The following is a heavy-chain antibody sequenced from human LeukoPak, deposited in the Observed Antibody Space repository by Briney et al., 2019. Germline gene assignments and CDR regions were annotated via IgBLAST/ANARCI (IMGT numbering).Heavy chain of an antibody. D-gene: IGHD3-16*01. J-gene: IGHJ4*02. CDR2: ISSSGVST. CDR3: AKVTGGDMITYGGVDY. CDR1: GFTFSSYA. V-gene: IGHV3-23*01. Sequence: PGGSLRLSCAASGFTFSSYAMSWVRQAPGKGLEWVSGISSSGVSTYYADSVRGRFTISRDNSKNTLFLQMDSLRVEDTAVHYCAKVTGGDMITYGGVDYWGQGTLVTVSS.